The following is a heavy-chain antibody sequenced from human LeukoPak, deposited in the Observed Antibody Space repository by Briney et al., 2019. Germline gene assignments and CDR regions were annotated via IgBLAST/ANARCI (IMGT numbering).Heavy chain of an antibody. D-gene: IGHD6-19*01. J-gene: IGHJ4*02. CDR3: ASAYSSGWYGPFEY. CDR1: GFTFSSYA. V-gene: IGHV3-23*01. CDR2: ISGSGGST. Sequence: QLGGSLRLSCAASGFTFSSYAMSWVRQAPGKGLEWVSVISGSGGSTCYADSVKGRFTVSRDNSKNTLYLQMNSLRAEDTAVYYCASAYSSGWYGPFEYWGQGTLVTVSS.